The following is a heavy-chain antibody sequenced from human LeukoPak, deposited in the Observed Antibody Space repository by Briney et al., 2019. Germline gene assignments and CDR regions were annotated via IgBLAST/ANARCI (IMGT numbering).Heavy chain of an antibody. Sequence: GGSLRLSCAASGFTFSSYAMHWVRQAPGKGLEWVAVISYDGSNKYYADSVKGRFTISRDNSKNTLYLQMNSLRAEDTAVYYCAKSADIVATNADYWGQGTLVTVSS. CDR2: ISYDGSNK. CDR3: AKSADIVATNADY. CDR1: GFTFSSYA. J-gene: IGHJ4*02. V-gene: IGHV3-30*04. D-gene: IGHD5-12*01.